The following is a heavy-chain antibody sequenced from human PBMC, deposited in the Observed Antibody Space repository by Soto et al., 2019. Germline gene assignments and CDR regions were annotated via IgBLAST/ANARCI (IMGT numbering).Heavy chain of an antibody. D-gene: IGHD6-6*01. CDR1: GYTFTNYD. Sequence: ASVKVSCKASGYTFTNYDISWVLQAPGQGLEWMGWISAYNGNTNYAQKVQGRVTMTTDTSTTTAYMELRSLRSDDTAVYYCARTLGSSSSGWFDPWGQGTLVTVSS. V-gene: IGHV1-18*04. CDR2: ISAYNGNT. J-gene: IGHJ5*02. CDR3: ARTLGSSSSGWFDP.